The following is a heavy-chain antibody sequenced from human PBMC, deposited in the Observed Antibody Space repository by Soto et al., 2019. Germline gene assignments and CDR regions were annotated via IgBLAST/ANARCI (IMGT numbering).Heavy chain of an antibody. V-gene: IGHV3-7*05. J-gene: IGHJ4*02. CDR2: IKRDGSEK. CDR3: ATSMGRGGNDY. Sequence: EVQLVGSGGGLVQPGGSLRLSCAASGFTFSDYWMSWVRQAPGKGLECVANIKRDGSEKYYVDPVKGRFTISRDNAKNSLYLQMNSLRAEDTAVYYCATSMGRGGNDYWGQGTLVNVSS. D-gene: IGHD3-10*01. CDR1: GFTFSDYW.